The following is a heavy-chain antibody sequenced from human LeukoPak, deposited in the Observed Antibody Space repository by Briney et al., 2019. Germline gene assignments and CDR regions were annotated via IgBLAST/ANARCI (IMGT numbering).Heavy chain of an antibody. Sequence: PSETLSLTCTVSGGSISSYYWSWIRQPPGKGLEWIGYIYYSGSTNYNPSLKSRVTISVDTSKNQFSLKLSSVTAADTAVYYCARFSSSSWYSFDYWGQGTLVTVSS. D-gene: IGHD6-13*01. CDR1: GGSISSYY. CDR2: IYYSGST. V-gene: IGHV4-59*01. J-gene: IGHJ4*02. CDR3: ARFSSSSWYSFDY.